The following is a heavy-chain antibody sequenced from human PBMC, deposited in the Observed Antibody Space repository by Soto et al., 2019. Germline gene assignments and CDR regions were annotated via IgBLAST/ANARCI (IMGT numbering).Heavy chain of an antibody. V-gene: IGHV1-2*04. CDR3: ASGIAAADSGGNYYMDV. CDR2: INPNSGGT. D-gene: IGHD6-13*01. Sequence: ASVKVSCKASGYTFTGYYMHWVRQAPGQGLEWMGWINPNSGGTNYAQKFQGWVTMTRDTSISTAYMELSRLRSDDTAVYYCASGIAAADSGGNYYMDVWGKGTTVTVSS. CDR1: GYTFTGYY. J-gene: IGHJ6*03.